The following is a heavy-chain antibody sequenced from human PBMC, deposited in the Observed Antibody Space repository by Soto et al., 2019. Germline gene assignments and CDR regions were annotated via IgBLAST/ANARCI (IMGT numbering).Heavy chain of an antibody. D-gene: IGHD3-22*01. Sequence: PSETLSLTCTVSGGSISSYYWSWIRQPPGQGLEWIGYIYYSGITNYNPSLKSRVTISVATSKNQFSLKLSSVTAADTAVSYCARWARYYDSSGYYLNIYAFDMWGQGTMITV. CDR1: GGSISSYY. CDR3: ARWARYYDSSGYYLNIYAFDM. J-gene: IGHJ3*02. V-gene: IGHV4-59*01. CDR2: IYYSGIT.